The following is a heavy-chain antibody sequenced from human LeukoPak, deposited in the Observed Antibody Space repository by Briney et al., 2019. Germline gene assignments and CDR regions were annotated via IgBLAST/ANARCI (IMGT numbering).Heavy chain of an antibody. J-gene: IGHJ6*02. CDR3: AGSPLAEYYYYYYGMDV. CDR2: IYYSGST. D-gene: IGHD3-10*01. Sequence: SETLSLTCTVSGGSISSYYWSWIRQPPGKGLEWIGYIYYSGSTNYNPSLKSRVTISVDTSKNQFSLKLSSVTAADTAVYYCAGSPLAEYYYYYYGMDVWGQGTTVTVSS. CDR1: GGSISSYY. V-gene: IGHV4-59*01.